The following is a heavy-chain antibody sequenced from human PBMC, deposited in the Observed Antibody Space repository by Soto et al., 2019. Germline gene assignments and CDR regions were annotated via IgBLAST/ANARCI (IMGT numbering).Heavy chain of an antibody. Sequence: GGSLRLSCAASGFTFSSYDMHWVRQATGKGLEWVSAIGTAGDTYYPGSVKGRFTISRENAKNSLYLQMNSLRAEDTAVYYCARGSGQTFNYYYYGMDVWGQGTTVTVSS. D-gene: IGHD2-15*01. CDR1: GFTFSSYD. CDR3: ARGSGQTFNYYYYGMDV. J-gene: IGHJ6*02. V-gene: IGHV3-13*01. CDR2: IGTAGDT.